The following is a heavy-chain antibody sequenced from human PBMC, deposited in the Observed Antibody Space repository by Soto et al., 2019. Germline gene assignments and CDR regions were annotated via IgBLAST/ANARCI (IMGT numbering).Heavy chain of an antibody. V-gene: IGHV4-59*01. Sequence: SETLSLTCTVSGGSISSYYWSWIRQPPGKGLEWIGYIYYSGSTNYNPSLKSRVTISVDTSKNQFSLKLSSVTAADTAVYYCARDMGYDFWSGYRLFGMDVWGQGNTVTVS. CDR3: ARDMGYDFWSGYRLFGMDV. CDR1: GGSISSYY. J-gene: IGHJ6*02. CDR2: IYYSGST. D-gene: IGHD3-3*01.